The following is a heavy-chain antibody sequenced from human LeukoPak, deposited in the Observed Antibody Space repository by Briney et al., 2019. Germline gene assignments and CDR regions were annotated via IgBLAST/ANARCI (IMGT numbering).Heavy chain of an antibody. D-gene: IGHD1-26*01. Sequence: PGGSLRLSCAASGFTFSSYSMNWVRQAPGKGLEWVSYISSSSSTIYYADSVKGRFTISRDNAKNSLYLQMNSLRAEDTAVYYCARAQSGLRLDYWGQGTLVTVSS. V-gene: IGHV3-48*01. CDR2: ISSSSSTI. J-gene: IGHJ4*02. CDR3: ARAQSGLRLDY. CDR1: GFTFSSYS.